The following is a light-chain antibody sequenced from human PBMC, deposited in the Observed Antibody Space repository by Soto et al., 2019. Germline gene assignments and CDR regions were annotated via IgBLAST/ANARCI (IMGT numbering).Light chain of an antibody. CDR3: QQNSRATHWR. CDR1: QSISRY. V-gene: IGKV1-39*01. CDR2: AAS. Sequence: DIQMTQSPSSLSASVVDRITITCRASQSISRYLNWYQHKPGKAPKLLINAASSLERGVPSRFSGGGSGNDFTLNISSLQPADFAHFYCQQNSRATHWRFG. J-gene: IGKJ1*01.